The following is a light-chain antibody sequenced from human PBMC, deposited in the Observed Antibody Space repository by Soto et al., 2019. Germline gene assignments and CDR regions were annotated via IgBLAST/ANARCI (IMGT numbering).Light chain of an antibody. CDR2: GAF. J-gene: IGKJ5*01. CDR1: QSLSSNY. V-gene: IGKV3-20*01. Sequence: EIVLTQSPGTLSLSPGERATLSCRASQSLSSNYLAWHQQKPGQAPRLLIYGAFSRATGIPDRFSGSGSGTDFTLTINRLEPEDSAVYYCQQYGTLITFGQGTRLEIK. CDR3: QQYGTLIT.